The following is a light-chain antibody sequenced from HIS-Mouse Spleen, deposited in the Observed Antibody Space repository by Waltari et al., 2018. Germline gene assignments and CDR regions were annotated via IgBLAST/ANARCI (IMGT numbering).Light chain of an antibody. CDR1: NMGSKR. Sequence: SYVLTQPPSVSVAPGKTARITCGGNNMGSKRDHWDQQKPGQAPVLVVYDDSDRPSGIPERFSGSNSGNTATLTISRVEAGDEADYYCQVWDSSSDHYVFGTGTKVTVL. CDR2: DDS. J-gene: IGLJ1*01. V-gene: IGLV3-21*03. CDR3: QVWDSSSDHYV.